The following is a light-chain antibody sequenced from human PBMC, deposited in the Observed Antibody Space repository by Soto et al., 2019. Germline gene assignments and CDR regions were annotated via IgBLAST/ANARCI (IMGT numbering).Light chain of an antibody. Sequence: QSVLTQPASVSGSPGQSITISCTGTSSDIGAYNYVSWYQQYPGKAPKLMIYGVTNRPSGVSNRFSGSKTGSTASLTISGLQAEDEADYYCFSHRSGDSHVFGTGPKVTVL. CDR3: FSHRSGDSHV. CDR1: SSDIGAYNY. J-gene: IGLJ1*01. V-gene: IGLV2-14*01. CDR2: GVT.